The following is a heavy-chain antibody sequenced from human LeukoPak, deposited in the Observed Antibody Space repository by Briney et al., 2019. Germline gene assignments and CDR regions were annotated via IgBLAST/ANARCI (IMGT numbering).Heavy chain of an antibody. CDR2: IRSKANSYAT. D-gene: IGHD3-10*01. J-gene: IGHJ4*02. CDR3: TSRYGSGSYYSDY. Sequence: GGSLRLSCAASGFIFSGSAMHWVRQASGKGLEWVGRIRSKANSYATAYAASVKGRFTISRDDSKNTAYLQMNSLKTEDTAVYYCTSRYGSGSYYSDYWGQGTLVTVSS. V-gene: IGHV3-73*01. CDR1: GFIFSGSA.